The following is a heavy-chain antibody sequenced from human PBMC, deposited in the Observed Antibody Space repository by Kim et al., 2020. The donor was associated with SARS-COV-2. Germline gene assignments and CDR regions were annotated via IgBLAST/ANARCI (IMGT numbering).Heavy chain of an antibody. V-gene: IGHV5-51*01. CDR2: IYPGDSDT. Sequence: GESLKISCKGSGYSFTSYWIGWVRQMPGKGLEWMGIIYPGDSDTRYSPSFQGQVTISADKSISTAYLQWSSLKASDTAMYYCARHWVPAAMTLDAFDIWGQGTMVTVSS. D-gene: IGHD2-2*01. J-gene: IGHJ3*02. CDR1: GYSFTSYW. CDR3: ARHWVPAAMTLDAFDI.